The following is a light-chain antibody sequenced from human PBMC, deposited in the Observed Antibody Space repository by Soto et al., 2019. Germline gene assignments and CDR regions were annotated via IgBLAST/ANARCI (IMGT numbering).Light chain of an antibody. J-gene: IGLJ3*02. CDR1: TSDVGTYNL. CDR2: DVT. CDR3: CSYTGRNSLV. V-gene: IGLV2-23*02. Sequence: QSVLTQPASVSGSPGQSTTISCTGTTSDVGTYNLVSWYQHHPGKAPKLIIYDVTKRPSGVSDRFSGSKSGNTASLTIFGLQTEDEADYHCCSYTGRNSLVFGGGTQLTVL.